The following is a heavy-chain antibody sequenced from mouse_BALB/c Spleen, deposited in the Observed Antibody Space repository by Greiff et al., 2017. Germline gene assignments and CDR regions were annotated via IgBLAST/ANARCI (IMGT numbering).Heavy chain of an antibody. Sequence: VQLQQPGAELVKPGASVKLSCKASGYTFTSYWMHWVKQRPGQGLEWIGEINPSNGRTNYNQKFKDKATLTADKSSSTAYMQLSSLTSEDSAVYYCAKLLYFDYWGQGTTLTVSS. CDR1: GYTFTSYW. V-gene: IGHV1S81*02. CDR2: INPSNGRT. J-gene: IGHJ2*01. CDR3: AKLLYFDY.